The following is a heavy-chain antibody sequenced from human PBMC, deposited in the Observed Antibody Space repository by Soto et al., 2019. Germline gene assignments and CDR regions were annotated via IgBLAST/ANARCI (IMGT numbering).Heavy chain of an antibody. CDR2: INSEGSST. Sequence: EVQLVECGGGLVQPGGSLRLSCAASGFTFSSYWMHWVRQAPGKRLVWVSRINSEGSSTSYADSVKGRVTISRDNAKNTLYLQMNSLRAEDTAVYYCVRTSLVVAAATREDYWGQGTLVTVSS. V-gene: IGHV3-74*01. J-gene: IGHJ4*02. CDR3: VRTSLVVAAATREDY. CDR1: GFTFSSYW. D-gene: IGHD2-15*01.